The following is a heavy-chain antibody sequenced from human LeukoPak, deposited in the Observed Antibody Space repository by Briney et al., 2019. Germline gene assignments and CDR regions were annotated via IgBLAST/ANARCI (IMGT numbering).Heavy chain of an antibody. D-gene: IGHD6-19*01. J-gene: IGHJ4*02. Sequence: GGSLRLSCAASGFTFSNYWRHWVRQAPGKGLVWVSRINTDGSTTTYADSVKGRFTISRDNAKNTLSLQMNSLRVEDTAVYYCARSGYSSGWLPDYWGQGNLVTVSS. CDR1: GFTFSNYW. CDR3: ARSGYSSGWLPDY. CDR2: INTDGSTT. V-gene: IGHV3-74*01.